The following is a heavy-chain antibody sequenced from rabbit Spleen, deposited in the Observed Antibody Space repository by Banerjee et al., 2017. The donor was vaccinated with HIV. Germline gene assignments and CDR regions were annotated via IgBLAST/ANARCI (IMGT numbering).Heavy chain of an antibody. V-gene: IGHV1S45*01. CDR1: GFSFSSSYW. J-gene: IGHJ4*01. CDR2: IHDTNNGAT. Sequence: EESGGDLVKPEGSLTLTCTASGFSFSSSYWICWVRQAPGKGPEWIACIHDTNNGATYYASWAKGRFTISKTSSTTVDLEMTSLTAADTATYFCARGSAAMTMVITGYYLSLWGPGTLVTVS. D-gene: IGHD2-1*01. CDR3: ARGSAAMTMVITGYYLSL.